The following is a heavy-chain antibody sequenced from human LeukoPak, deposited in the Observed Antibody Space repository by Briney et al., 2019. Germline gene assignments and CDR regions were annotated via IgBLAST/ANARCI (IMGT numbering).Heavy chain of an antibody. D-gene: IGHD3-16*02. CDR1: GGSFSGYY. V-gene: IGHV4-34*01. CDR2: INHSGST. J-gene: IGHJ5*02. CDR3: ARRCSTYDYVWGSYRFISWFDP. Sequence: SETLSPTCAVYGGSFSGYYWSWIRQPPGKGLGWIGEINHSGSTNYNPSLKSRVTISVDTSKNQFSLKLSSVTAADTAVYYCARRCSTYDYVWGSYRFISWFDPWGQGTLVTVSS.